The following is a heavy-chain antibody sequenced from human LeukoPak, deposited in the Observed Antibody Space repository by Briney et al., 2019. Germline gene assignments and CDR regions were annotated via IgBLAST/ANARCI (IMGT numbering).Heavy chain of an antibody. CDR2: IYYSGST. Sequence: SETLSLTCTVSGGSISSYYWSLIRQPPGKGLEWIGYIYYSGSTNYNPSLKSRVTISVDTSKNQFSLKLSSVTAADTAVYYCARRSCSGGSCYSVQAFDIWGQGTMVTVSS. D-gene: IGHD2-15*01. CDR3: ARRSCSGGSCYSVQAFDI. CDR1: GGSISSYY. J-gene: IGHJ3*02. V-gene: IGHV4-59*08.